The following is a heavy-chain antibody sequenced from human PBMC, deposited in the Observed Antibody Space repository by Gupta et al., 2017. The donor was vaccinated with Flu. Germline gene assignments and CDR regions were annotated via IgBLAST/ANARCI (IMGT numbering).Heavy chain of an antibody. CDR3: ARLHPTTVTMDY. Sequence: EVQLVESGGGLVQPGGSLRLSCAASGFTVSSNYMSWVRQAPGKGLEWVSVIYSGGSTYDADSGKGRFTISRDNSKNTLYLQMNSLRAEDTAVYYCARLHPTTVTMDYWGQGNLVTVSS. V-gene: IGHV3-66*02. D-gene: IGHD4-17*01. CDR1: GFTVSSNY. J-gene: IGHJ4*02. CDR2: IYSGGST.